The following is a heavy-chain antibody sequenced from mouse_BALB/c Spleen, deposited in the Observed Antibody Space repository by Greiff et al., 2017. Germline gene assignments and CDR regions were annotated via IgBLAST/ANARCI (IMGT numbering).Heavy chain of an antibody. CDR3: ARNPYYAMDY. CDR1: GYAFSSSW. V-gene: IGHV1-82*01. J-gene: IGHJ4*01. Sequence: QVQLQQSGPELVKPGASVKISCKASGYAFSSSWMNWVKQRPGQGLEWIGRIYPGDGDTNYNGKFKGKATLTADKSSSTAYMQLSSLTSVDSAVYFCARNPYYAMDYWGQGTSVTVSS. CDR2: IYPGDGDT.